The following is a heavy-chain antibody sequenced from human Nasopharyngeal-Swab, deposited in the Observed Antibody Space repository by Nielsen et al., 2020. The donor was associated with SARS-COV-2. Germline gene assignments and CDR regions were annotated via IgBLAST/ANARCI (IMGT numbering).Heavy chain of an antibody. V-gene: IGHV3-48*03. J-gene: IGHJ4*02. D-gene: IGHD3-3*01. CDR3: ASSPDFWSGYYTPPPFDY. CDR1: GFTFCIYE. CDR2: ISSSGSTI. Sequence: SLKISCAASGFTFCIYEMDWVRQAPGKGLEWVSYISSSGSTIYYADSVKGRFTISRDNAKNSLYLQMNSLRAEDTAVYYCASSPDFWSGYYTPPPFDYWGQGTLVTVSS.